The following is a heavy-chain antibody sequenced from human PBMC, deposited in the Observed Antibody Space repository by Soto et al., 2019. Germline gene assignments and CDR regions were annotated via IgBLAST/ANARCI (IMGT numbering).Heavy chain of an antibody. CDR2: IYWDDVK. CDR1: GFSLTTSGVG. CDR3: AHRVLRTVFGLVTTTAIYFDF. J-gene: IGHJ4*02. D-gene: IGHD3-3*01. V-gene: IGHV2-5*02. Sequence: QITLNESGPTQVKPRQTLTLTCTFSGFSLTTSGVGVGWIRQSPVKAPEWLALIYWDDVKRYSPSLKSRLTITKDTSKNQLVLTMAGLDPADTATYYCAHRVLRTVFGLVTTTAIYFDFWGQGTPVAVSS.